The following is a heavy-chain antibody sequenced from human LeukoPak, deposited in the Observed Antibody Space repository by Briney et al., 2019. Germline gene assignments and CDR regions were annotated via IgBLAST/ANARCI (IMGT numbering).Heavy chain of an antibody. CDR1: GDSISNSSYY. J-gene: IGHJ6*02. Sequence: PSETLSLTCTVSGDSISNSSYYWGWIRQPPGKGLEWIGVIYYSGTTYYNPSLKSRVTISIDASKNQFSVKLSSVTAADTAVYFCARHCGVDWDMDVWGQGTTVTVSS. CDR3: ARHCGVDWDMDV. CDR2: IYYSGTT. V-gene: IGHV4-39*01. D-gene: IGHD2-21*02.